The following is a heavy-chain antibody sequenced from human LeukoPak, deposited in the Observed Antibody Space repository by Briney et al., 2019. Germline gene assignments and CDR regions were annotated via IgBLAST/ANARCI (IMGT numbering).Heavy chain of an antibody. CDR2: ISSSSSTI. CDR1: GFTFSSYS. CDR3: ARDLAGLWYGGRHPFDY. Sequence: GGSLRLSCAASGFTFSSYSMNWVRQAPGKGLEWVSYISSSSSTIYYADSVKGRFTISRDNAKNSLYLQMNSLRDEDTAVYYCARDLAGLWYGGRHPFDYWGQGTLVTVSS. J-gene: IGHJ4*02. V-gene: IGHV3-48*02. D-gene: IGHD4-23*01.